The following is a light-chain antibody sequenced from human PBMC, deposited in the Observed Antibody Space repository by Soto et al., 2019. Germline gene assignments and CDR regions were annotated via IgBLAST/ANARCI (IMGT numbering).Light chain of an antibody. CDR3: QQYNSYSKT. CDR2: DAS. Sequence: DIQMYQSPSTLSASVGDSVPITCWASQRISGGLAWYPQKPGKAPKVLIYDASSLESGVPSRFSGRGSGTEFNLTISSLQPDDFATYYCQQYNSYSKTFGQGTK. CDR1: QRISGG. J-gene: IGKJ1*01. V-gene: IGKV1-5*01.